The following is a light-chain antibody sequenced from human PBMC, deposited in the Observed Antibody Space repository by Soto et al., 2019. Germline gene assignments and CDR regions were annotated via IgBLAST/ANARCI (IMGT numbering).Light chain of an antibody. CDR2: GAS. CDR1: QTVSSNY. V-gene: IGKV3-20*01. Sequence: TDSPYTLSLSPVERASLSCRSSQTVSSNYLAWCQQRPGQSPRLLIYGASTRAAGIPDRFSGSGSGTDFTLTITRLEPEDSAVYFCQQYTGPPTTFGQGTRLDIK. J-gene: IGKJ5*01. CDR3: QQYTGPPTT.